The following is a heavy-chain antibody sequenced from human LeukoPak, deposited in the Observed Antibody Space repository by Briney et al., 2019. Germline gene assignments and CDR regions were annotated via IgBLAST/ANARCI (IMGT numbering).Heavy chain of an antibody. D-gene: IGHD3-3*01. J-gene: IGHJ5*02. CDR1: GFSFSSCA. CDR3: AKDSDLWRADNLFDP. Sequence: GGSLRLSCAASGFSFSSCAMSWVRHPPAQGLERVSAISGSGGSTYYADSVEGRFAISRVNSENTLYLQMNSLRTEDTAVYYCAKDSDLWRADNLFDPWGQGTLVTVSS. V-gene: IGHV3-23*01. CDR2: ISGSGGST.